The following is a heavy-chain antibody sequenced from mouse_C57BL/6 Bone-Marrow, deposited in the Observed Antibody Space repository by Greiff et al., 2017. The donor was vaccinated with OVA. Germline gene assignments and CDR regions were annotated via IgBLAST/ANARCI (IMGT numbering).Heavy chain of an antibody. V-gene: IGHV1-50*01. J-gene: IGHJ4*01. CDR1: GYTFTSYW. CDR3: AREEAYYGNYVGYYAMDY. D-gene: IGHD2-10*01. Sequence: QVQLQQPGAELVKPGASVKLSCKASGYTFTSYWMQWVKQRPGQGLEWIGEIDPSDSYTNYNQKFKGKATLTVDTSSSTAYMQLNSLTSEDSAVYYCAREEAYYGNYVGYYAMDYWGQGTSVTVSS. CDR2: IDPSDSYT.